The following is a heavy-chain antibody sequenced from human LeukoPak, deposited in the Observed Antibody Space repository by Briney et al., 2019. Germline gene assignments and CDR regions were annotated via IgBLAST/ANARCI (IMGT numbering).Heavy chain of an antibody. Sequence: GGSLRLSCAASGFTFDDYAMHWVRQAPGKGLEWVSGICWNSDSIGYAVSVKGRFTISRDNAKNSLYLQMNSLRAEDTALYYCAKDDYYNSSGYSTFDCWGQGTLVTVSS. CDR1: GFTFDDYA. CDR2: ICWNSDSI. CDR3: AKDDYYNSSGYSTFDC. J-gene: IGHJ4*02. D-gene: IGHD3-22*01. V-gene: IGHV3-9*01.